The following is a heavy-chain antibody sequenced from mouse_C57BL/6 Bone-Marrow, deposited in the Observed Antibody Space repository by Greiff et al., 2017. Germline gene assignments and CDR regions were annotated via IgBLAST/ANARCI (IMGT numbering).Heavy chain of an antibody. CDR1: GYTFTDYD. V-gene: IGHV1-15*01. CDR2: IDPNTGGT. CDR3: TREWYGIYAMDY. Sequence: VKLVESGAELVRPGASVTLSCKASGYTFTDYDMHWVKQTPVHGLEWIGGIDPNTGGTAYNQKFKGKAILTEDKSSSTAYLELRSFTSEAAAVYYSTREWYGIYAMDYWGQGTTVTVSS. J-gene: IGHJ4*01. D-gene: IGHD2-10*02.